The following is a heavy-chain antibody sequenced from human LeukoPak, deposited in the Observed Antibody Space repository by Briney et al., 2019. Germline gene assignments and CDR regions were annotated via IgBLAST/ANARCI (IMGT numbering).Heavy chain of an antibody. J-gene: IGHJ4*02. CDR2: INHSGST. V-gene: IGHV4-34*01. CDR1: GFTFSDYY. Sequence: GSLRLSCAASGFTFSDYYMSWIRQPPGKGLEWIGEINHSGSTNYNPSLKSRVTISVDTSKNQFSLKLSSVTAADTAVYYCAREQDGYKRQRTYYFDYWGQGTLVTVSS. CDR3: AREQDGYKRQRTYYFDY. D-gene: IGHD5-24*01.